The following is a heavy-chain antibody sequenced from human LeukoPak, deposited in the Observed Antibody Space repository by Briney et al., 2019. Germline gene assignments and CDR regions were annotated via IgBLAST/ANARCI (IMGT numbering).Heavy chain of an antibody. CDR1: GFTFSSSA. D-gene: IGHD1-26*01. J-gene: IGHJ4*02. Sequence: AGGSLRLSCAASGFTFSSSAMSWVRQAPGKGLEWVSAISNNGGYTYYADSVQGRFTISRDNSKNTLYLQMNSLRAEDTAVYYCARDVGAWDFDYWGQGTLVTVSS. V-gene: IGHV3-23*01. CDR2: ISNNGGYT. CDR3: ARDVGAWDFDY.